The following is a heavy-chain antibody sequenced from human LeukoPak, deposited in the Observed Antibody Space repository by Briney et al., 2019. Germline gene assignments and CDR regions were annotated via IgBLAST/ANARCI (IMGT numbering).Heavy chain of an antibody. D-gene: IGHD3-22*01. Sequence: GGSLRLSCAASGFTFSSYAMSWVRQAPGKGLEWVSIISGSGDNTYYADSVKGRFTISRDNSKNTLYLQMSGLRVEDTAVYYCAKSITQVCSSGYYPTDDWGRGTLVTVSS. CDR1: GFTFSSYA. CDR2: ISGSGDNT. V-gene: IGHV3-23*01. CDR3: AKSITQVCSSGYYPTDD. J-gene: IGHJ4*02.